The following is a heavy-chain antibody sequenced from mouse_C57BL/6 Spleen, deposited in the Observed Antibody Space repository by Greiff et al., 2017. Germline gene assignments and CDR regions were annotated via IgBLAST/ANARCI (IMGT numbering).Heavy chain of an antibody. J-gene: IGHJ2*01. D-gene: IGHD2-2*01. CDR3: ATGYDYFDY. CDR1: GYTFTSYW. CDR2: IYPSDSET. V-gene: IGHV1-61*01. Sequence: VQLQQPGAELVRPGSSVKLSCKASGYTFTSYWMHWVKQRPGQGLEWIGNIYPSDSETHYNQKFKDKATLTVDKSSSTAYMPVSSLTSEDSAVYYCATGYDYFDYWGQGTTLTVSS.